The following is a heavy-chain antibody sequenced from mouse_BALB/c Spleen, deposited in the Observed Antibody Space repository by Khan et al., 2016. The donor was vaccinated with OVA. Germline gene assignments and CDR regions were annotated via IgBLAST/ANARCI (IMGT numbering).Heavy chain of an antibody. CDR1: GYSFTSYL. D-gene: IGHD1-3*01. V-gene: IGHV1-5*01. CDR3: ARGGYSSFAY. J-gene: IGHJ3*01. CDR2: IYPGNSDT. Sequence: VQLQQSGTVLARPGTSVKMSCKASGYSFTSYLIHWVKQRPGQGLEWIGDIYPGNSDTTSNQKFKDKAKLNAGTSANTAYMELSSLTNESSAVYYWARGGYSSFAYWGQGTLVTVSA.